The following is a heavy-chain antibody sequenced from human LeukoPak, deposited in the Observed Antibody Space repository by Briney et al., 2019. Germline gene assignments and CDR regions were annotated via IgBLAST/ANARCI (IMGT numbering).Heavy chain of an antibody. CDR2: IYGSGST. D-gene: IGHD6-19*01. CDR1: GDSLSSHY. Sequence: SETLSLTCTVSGDSLSSHYWSWIRQPPGKGLEWIGYIYGSGSTHYDPSLRSRVTISEATSKNQFSLKLTSVTAADTAVYYCARNVGWYSHDSWGQGTLVTVSS. V-gene: IGHV4-59*08. J-gene: IGHJ4*02. CDR3: ARNVGWYSHDS.